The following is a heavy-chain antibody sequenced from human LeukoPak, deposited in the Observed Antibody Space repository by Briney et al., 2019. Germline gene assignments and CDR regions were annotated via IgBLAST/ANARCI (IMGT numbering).Heavy chain of an antibody. CDR1: GFTFSSYA. J-gene: IGHJ4*02. CDR2: ISYDGSNK. V-gene: IGHV3-30-3*01. CDR3: ARDPSGVTIFGVAHPDY. D-gene: IGHD3-3*01. Sequence: PGGSLRLSCAASGFTFSSYAMHWVRQAPGKGLEWVAVISYDGSNKYYADSVKGRFTISRDNSKNTLYLQMNSLRAEDTAVYYCARDPSGVTIFGVAHPDYWGQGTLVTVSS.